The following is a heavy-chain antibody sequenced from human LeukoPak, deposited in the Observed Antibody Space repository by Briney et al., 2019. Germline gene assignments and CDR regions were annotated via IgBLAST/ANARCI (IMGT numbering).Heavy chain of an antibody. D-gene: IGHD5-18*01. V-gene: IGHV1-69*04. Sequence: SVKVSCKASGGTFSSYAFSWVRQAPGQGLEWMGRIIPILGIANYAQKFQGRVTITADKSTSTAYMELSSLRSEDTAVYYCASENSYSYGRRLFDYWGQGTLVTVSS. J-gene: IGHJ4*02. CDR2: IIPILGIA. CDR1: GGTFSSYA. CDR3: ASENSYSYGRRLFDY.